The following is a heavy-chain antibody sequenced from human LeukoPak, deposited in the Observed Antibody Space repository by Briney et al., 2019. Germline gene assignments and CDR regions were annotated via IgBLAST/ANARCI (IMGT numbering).Heavy chain of an antibody. D-gene: IGHD2-2*02. V-gene: IGHV4-59*01. Sequence: SETLSLTCTVSGGSISSYYWSWIRQPPGKGLEWIGYIYYSGSTNYNPSLKSRVTISVDTSKNQFSLKLSSVTAADTAVYYCASAGYCSSTSRHTEVGVWGQGTLVTVSS. J-gene: IGHJ4*02. CDR1: GGSISSYY. CDR3: ASAGYCSSTSRHTEVGV. CDR2: IYYSGST.